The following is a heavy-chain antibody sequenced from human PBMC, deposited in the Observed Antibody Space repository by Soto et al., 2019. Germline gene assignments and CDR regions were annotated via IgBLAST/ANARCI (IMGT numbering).Heavy chain of an antibody. Sequence: ESLKISCKGSGYSFTSYWIGWVRQMPGKGLEWMGIIYPGDSDTRYSPSFQGQVTISADKSISTAYLQWSSLKASDTAMYYCARHVSRHGYYYSGMXVWGQGTTVTVSS. CDR2: IYPGDSDT. CDR3: ARHVSRHGYYYSGMXV. J-gene: IGHJ6*02. V-gene: IGHV5-51*01. CDR1: GYSFTSYW.